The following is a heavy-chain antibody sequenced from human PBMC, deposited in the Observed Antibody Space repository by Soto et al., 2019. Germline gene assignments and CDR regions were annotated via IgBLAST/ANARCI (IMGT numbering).Heavy chain of an antibody. CDR2: ISGSGGRA. CDR1: GVTFSSYA. Sequence: EVQLLESGGGLVQPGGSLRLSCAASGVTFSSYAMSWVRQAPGKGLEWVSTISGSGGRAYYADSVKGRFTISRDTSRNTLYLQMNSLRAEDTAVYYCAKETTMLRETIPSLDWFDPWGQGTLVTVSS. D-gene: IGHD3-10*01. J-gene: IGHJ5*02. V-gene: IGHV3-23*01. CDR3: AKETTMLRETIPSLDWFDP.